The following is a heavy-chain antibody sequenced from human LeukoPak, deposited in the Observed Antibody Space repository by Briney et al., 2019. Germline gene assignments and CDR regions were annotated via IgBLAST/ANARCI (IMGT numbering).Heavy chain of an antibody. V-gene: IGHV1-69*13. J-gene: IGHJ4*02. CDR1: GGTFSSYA. CDR3: ARGPRYDCSGGSCRSDY. D-gene: IGHD2-15*01. CDR2: IIPIFGTA. Sequence: ASVTVSCKASGGTFSSYAISWVRQAPGQGLEWMGGIIPIFGTANYAQKFQGRVTITADESTSTAYMELSSLRSEDTAVYYCARGPRYDCSGGSCRSDYWGQGTLVTVSS.